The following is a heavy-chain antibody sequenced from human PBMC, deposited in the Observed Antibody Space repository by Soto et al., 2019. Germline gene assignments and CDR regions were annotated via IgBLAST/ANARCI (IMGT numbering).Heavy chain of an antibody. CDR2: ISYGGYT. D-gene: IGHD3-10*01. J-gene: IGHJ4*02. CDR1: GDSSSSGDHY. V-gene: IGHV4-30-4*01. CDR3: ASLYGSFLSFFAN. Sequence: HVQLQESGPGLLKPSQTLSLSCTVSGDSSSSGDHYWSWIRQPAGKGLEWIAHISYGGYTFYNPSLQSRITMSVDTSKNQAYLKLSSVTAADKAVYYCASLYGSFLSFFANWGQGHPVTVSS.